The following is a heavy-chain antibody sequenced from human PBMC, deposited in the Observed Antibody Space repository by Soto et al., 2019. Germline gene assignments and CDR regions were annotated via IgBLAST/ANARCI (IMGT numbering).Heavy chain of an antibody. CDR1: GFTFSSYS. D-gene: IGHD3-10*01. CDR2: ISSSSSTI. J-gene: IGHJ4*02. Sequence: GGSLRLSCAASGFTFSSYSMNWVRQAPGKGLEWVSYISSSSSTIYYADSVKGRFTISRDNSKNTLYLQMNSLRAEDTAVYYCARDERSYGSGSYYQYWGQGTLVTVSS. V-gene: IGHV3-48*01. CDR3: ARDERSYGSGSYYQY.